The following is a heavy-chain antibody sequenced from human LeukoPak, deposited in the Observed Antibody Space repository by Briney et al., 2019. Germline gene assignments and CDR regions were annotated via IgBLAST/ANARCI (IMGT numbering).Heavy chain of an antibody. CDR3: ARRGRAYSGSYMDV. CDR1: ESIFTNQW. CDR2: IYPGDSDT. D-gene: IGHD5-12*01. Sequence: GESLKISCKGSESIFTNQWIGWVRQLPGKGLEWMGIIYPGDSDTRYSPSFQGQVTISADKSISTAYLQWSSLKASDTAMYYCARRGRAYSGSYMDVWGEGTTVTVSS. V-gene: IGHV5-51*01. J-gene: IGHJ6*03.